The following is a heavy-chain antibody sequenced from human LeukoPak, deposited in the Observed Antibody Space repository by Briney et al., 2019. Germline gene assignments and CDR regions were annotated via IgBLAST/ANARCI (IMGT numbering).Heavy chain of an antibody. V-gene: IGHV3-9*01. J-gene: IGHJ4*02. CDR3: AKESLRSPNSFDY. D-gene: IGHD2-21*02. Sequence: GGSLRLSCAASGFTFDDYAMHWVRQAPGKGLEWVSGISWNSGSIGYADSVKGRFTISRDNAKNSLYLQMNSLRAEDTALYYCAKESLRSPNSFDYWGQGIQVTVSS. CDR2: ISWNSGSI. CDR1: GFTFDDYA.